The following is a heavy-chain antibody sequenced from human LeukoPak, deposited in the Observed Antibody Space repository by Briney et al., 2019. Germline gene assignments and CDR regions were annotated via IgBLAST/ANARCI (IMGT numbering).Heavy chain of an antibody. J-gene: IGHJ5*02. CDR1: GGTFSSYA. CDR3: ARGYCSGGSCYSVENWFDP. CDR2: INPNSGGT. Sequence: ASVKVSCKASGGTFSSYAISWVRQAPGQGLEWMGRINPNSGGTNYAQKFQGRVTMTRDTSISTAYMELSRLRSDDTAVYYCARGYCSGGSCYSVENWFDPWGQGTLVTVSS. V-gene: IGHV1-2*06. D-gene: IGHD2-15*01.